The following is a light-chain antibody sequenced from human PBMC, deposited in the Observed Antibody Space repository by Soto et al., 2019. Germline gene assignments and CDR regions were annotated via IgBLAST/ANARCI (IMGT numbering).Light chain of an antibody. CDR3: QQYNSYPWT. CDR2: DAY. Sequence: EIQMTQSPSTLSASVGDRVTITCMASQSISSWLAWYQQKPGKAPKLLIYDAYSLESGVPSRFSGSGSGTEFTLTISSLQPDDFATYYCQQYNSYPWTFGQGTKVEIK. CDR1: QSISSW. J-gene: IGKJ1*01. V-gene: IGKV1-5*01.